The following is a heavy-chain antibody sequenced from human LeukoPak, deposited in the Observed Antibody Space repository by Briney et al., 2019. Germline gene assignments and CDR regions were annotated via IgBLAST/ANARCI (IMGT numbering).Heavy chain of an antibody. CDR3: ARFGAFDYGDPLYYYYYYMDV. CDR1: GYTFTGYY. CDR2: INPNSGGT. V-gene: IGHV1-2*02. Sequence: ASVKVSCKASGYTFTGYYMHWVRQAPGQGLEWMGWINPNSGGTNYAQKFQGRVTMTRDTSISTAYMELSRLRSDDTAVYYCARFGAFDYGDPLYYYYYYMDVWGKGTTVTVSS. D-gene: IGHD4-17*01. J-gene: IGHJ6*03.